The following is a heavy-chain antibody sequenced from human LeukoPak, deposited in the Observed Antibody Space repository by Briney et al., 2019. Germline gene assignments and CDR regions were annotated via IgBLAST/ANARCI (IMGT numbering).Heavy chain of an antibody. CDR1: GFTFSSYA. CDR3: AKGRRLRYFGCPGH. Sequence: GGSLRLSCAASGFTFSSYAMSWVRQAPGKGLEWVSAISGSGGSTYYADSVKGRFTISRDDSKNTLYLQMNSLRAEDTAVYYCAKGRRLRYFGCPGHWGQGTLVTVSS. V-gene: IGHV3-23*01. CDR2: ISGSGGST. J-gene: IGHJ4*02. D-gene: IGHD3-9*01.